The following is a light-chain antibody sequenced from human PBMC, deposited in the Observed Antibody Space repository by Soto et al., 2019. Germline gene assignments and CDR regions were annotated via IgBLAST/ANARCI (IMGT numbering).Light chain of an antibody. J-gene: IGKJ1*01. CDR1: QSVSNN. V-gene: IGKV3-15*01. CDR3: QQYNDWPRT. Sequence: EIVLTQSPGTLSLSPGERATLSCRTSQSVSNNYLAWYQQKPGQAPRLLIYGASTRATGSPDRFSASGSATEFTLTISSLLSEDFAVYYCQQYNDWPRTFGQGTKVDNK. CDR2: GAS.